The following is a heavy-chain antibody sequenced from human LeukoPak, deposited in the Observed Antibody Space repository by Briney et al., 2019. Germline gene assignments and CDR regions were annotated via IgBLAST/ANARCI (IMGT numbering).Heavy chain of an antibody. CDR3: ARDGPMVRGVIHY. CDR1: GFTFSSYS. D-gene: IGHD3-10*01. V-gene: IGHV3-21*01. CDR2: ISSSSSYI. J-gene: IGHJ4*02. Sequence: GGSLRLSCAASGFTFSSYSMNWVRQAPGKGLGWVSSISSSSSYIYYADSVKGRFTISRDNAKNSLYLQMNSLRAEDTAVYYCARDGPMVRGVIHYWGQGTLVTVSS.